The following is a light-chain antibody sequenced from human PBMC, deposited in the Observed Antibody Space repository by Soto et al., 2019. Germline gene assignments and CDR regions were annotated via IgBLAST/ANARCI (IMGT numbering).Light chain of an antibody. CDR1: EGISSA. Sequence: AIQLTQAPSSLAASVGDRVTSTCRASEGISSAFGWYQQKPGKVPNLLIYAASTLQSGVPSRFSGSGSGTEFTLTISSLQPDDFATYYCQQYNSYPWTFGQGTTVDI. J-gene: IGKJ1*01. V-gene: IGKV1-13*02. CDR3: QQYNSYPWT. CDR2: AAS.